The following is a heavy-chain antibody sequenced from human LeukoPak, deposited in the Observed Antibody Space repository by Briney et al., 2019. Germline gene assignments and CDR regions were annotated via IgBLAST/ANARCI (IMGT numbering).Heavy chain of an antibody. CDR1: GGSISSGSYY. D-gene: IGHD3-3*01. V-gene: IGHV4-61*02. CDR3: ARAYDFWSGYQPLYYYYYYMDV. CDR2: IYTSGST. J-gene: IGHJ6*03. Sequence: SQTLSLTCTVSGGSISSGSYYWSWIRQPAGKGLEWIGRIYTSGSTNYNPSLKSRVTISVDTSKNQFSLKLSSVTAADTAVYYCARAYDFWSGYQPLYYYYYYMDVWGKGTTVTVSS.